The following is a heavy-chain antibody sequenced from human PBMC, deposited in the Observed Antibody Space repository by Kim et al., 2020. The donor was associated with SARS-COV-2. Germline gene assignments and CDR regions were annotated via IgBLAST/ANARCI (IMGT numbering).Heavy chain of an antibody. J-gene: IGHJ4*02. Sequence: GGSLRLSCAASGFTFSSYSMNWVRQAPGKGLEWVSSISSSSSYIYYADSVKGRFTISRDNAKNSLYLQMNSLRAEDTAVYYCARAPGYYYDSSGDWGQGTLVTVSS. V-gene: IGHV3-21*01. CDR3: ARAPGYYYDSSGD. CDR2: ISSSSSYI. D-gene: IGHD3-22*01. CDR1: GFTFSSYS.